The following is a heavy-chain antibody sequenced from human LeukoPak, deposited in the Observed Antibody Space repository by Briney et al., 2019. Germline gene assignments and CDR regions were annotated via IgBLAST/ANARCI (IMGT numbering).Heavy chain of an antibody. Sequence: SQTLSLTCTVSGDSISSGGYYWSWIRQHPWKGLEWIGYIYNSASTYYNPSLRSRVSISIDTSKNQFSLRLSSANVADTAVYYCARGVATNGNFDYWGQGSLVTVSS. D-gene: IGHD5-12*01. V-gene: IGHV4-31*03. CDR1: GDSISSGGYY. CDR3: ARGVATNGNFDY. CDR2: IYNSAST. J-gene: IGHJ4*02.